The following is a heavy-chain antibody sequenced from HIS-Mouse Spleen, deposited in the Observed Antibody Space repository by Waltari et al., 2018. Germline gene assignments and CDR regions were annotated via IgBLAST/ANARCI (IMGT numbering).Heavy chain of an antibody. D-gene: IGHD3-3*01. Sequence: QVQLQESGPGLVKPSQTLSLTCTVSGGSISSGGYYWSWIRQHPGKGLEWIGYIYYSGRTYYNQARKSRVTISVETSKNQFSLKLSSVTAADTAVYYCARSPYYDFWSGYSDNWFDPWGQGTLVTVSS. CDR1: GGSISSGGYY. J-gene: IGHJ5*02. CDR2: IYYSGRT. CDR3: ARSPYYDFWSGYSDNWFDP. V-gene: IGHV4-31*03.